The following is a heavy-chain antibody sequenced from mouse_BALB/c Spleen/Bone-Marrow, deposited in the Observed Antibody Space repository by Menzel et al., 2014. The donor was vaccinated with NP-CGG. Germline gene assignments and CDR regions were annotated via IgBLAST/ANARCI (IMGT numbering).Heavy chain of an antibody. CDR2: IDPYDSET. V-gene: IGHV1-74*01. J-gene: IGHJ3*01. D-gene: IGHD2-1*01. CDR1: GYTFTSYW. Sequence: VQLQQSGAELVRPGASVKLSCKASGYTFTSYWMNWVKQRPEQGLEWIGRIDPYDSETHYNQKFKDKATLTVDKSSSTAYMQLSSPTSEDSAVYYCTRFGNYEGFAYWGQGTLVTVSA. CDR3: TRFGNYEGFAY.